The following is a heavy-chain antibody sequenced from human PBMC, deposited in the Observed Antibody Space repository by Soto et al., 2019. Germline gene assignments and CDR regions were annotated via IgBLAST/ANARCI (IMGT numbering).Heavy chain of an antibody. CDR3: ARDSIPSIVVVPAAMFSAPY. J-gene: IGHJ4*02. Sequence: AGGSLRLSCAASGFTFSSYGMHWVRQAPGKGLEWVAVIWYDGSNKYYADSVKGRFTISRDNSKNTLYLQMNSLRAEDTAVYYCARDSIPSIVVVPAAMFSAPYWGQGTLVTVSS. V-gene: IGHV3-33*01. CDR2: IWYDGSNK. D-gene: IGHD2-2*01. CDR1: GFTFSSYG.